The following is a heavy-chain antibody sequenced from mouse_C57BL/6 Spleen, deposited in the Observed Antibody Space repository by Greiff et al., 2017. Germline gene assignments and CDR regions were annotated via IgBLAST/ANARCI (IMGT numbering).Heavy chain of an antibody. Sequence: QVQLQQSGAELVRPGTSVKVSCKASGYAFTNYLIEWVKQRPGQGLEWIGVINPGRGGTNYNEKFKGKATLTADKSSSTAYMQLSSLTSEDSAVYCCARSYGRSFDYWGQGTTRTVSS. CDR1: GYAFTNYL. CDR2: INPGRGGT. J-gene: IGHJ2*01. D-gene: IGHD1-1*01. CDR3: ARSYGRSFDY. V-gene: IGHV1-54*01.